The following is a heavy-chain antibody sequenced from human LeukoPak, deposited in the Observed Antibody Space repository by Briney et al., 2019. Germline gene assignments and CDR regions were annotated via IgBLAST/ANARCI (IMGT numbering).Heavy chain of an antibody. CDR2: INPSGGST. J-gene: IGHJ1*01. Sequence: ASVKVSCKASGYTFTSYYMHWVRQALGQGLEWMGIINPSGGSTSYAQKFQGRVTMTRDTSTSTVYMELSSLRSEGTAVYYCAREAELRRPREAEYFQHWGQGTLVTVSS. CDR3: AREAELRRPREAEYFQH. V-gene: IGHV1-46*01. CDR1: GYTFTSYY. D-gene: IGHD1-7*01.